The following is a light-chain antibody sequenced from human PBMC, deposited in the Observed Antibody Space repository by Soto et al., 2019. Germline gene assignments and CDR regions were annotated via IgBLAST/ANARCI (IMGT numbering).Light chain of an antibody. Sequence: QSALTQPASVSGSPGQSIAISCTGTSSDSGNYNYVSWYQHHPGKAPQLMIYDVTSRPSGVSNRFSGSKSGNTASLTISGLQAEDEADYYCGSYTSNTTLSFVFGTGTKLTVL. CDR2: DVT. V-gene: IGLV2-14*03. CDR3: GSYTSNTTLSFV. J-gene: IGLJ1*01. CDR1: SSDSGNYNY.